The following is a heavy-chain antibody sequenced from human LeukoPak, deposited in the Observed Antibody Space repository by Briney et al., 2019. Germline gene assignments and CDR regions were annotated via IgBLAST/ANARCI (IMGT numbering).Heavy chain of an antibody. CDR2: IFYSGRT. Sequence: SETLSLTCTVSGGSISTYYWSWIRQPPGKGLEWIGYIFYSGRTNYNPSLKSRVTISVDTSKNQFSLKLSSVTAADTAVYYCARGYCSGGSCYLYYFDYWGQGTLVTVSS. CDR1: GGSISTYY. CDR3: ARGYCSGGSCYLYYFDY. J-gene: IGHJ4*02. D-gene: IGHD2-15*01. V-gene: IGHV4-59*01.